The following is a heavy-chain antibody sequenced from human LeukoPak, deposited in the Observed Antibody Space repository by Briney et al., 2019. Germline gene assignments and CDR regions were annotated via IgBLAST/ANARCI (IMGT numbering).Heavy chain of an antibody. CDR2: IIPIFGTA. Sequence: SSVKVSCKASGGTFSSYAISWVRQAPGQGLEWMGRIIPIFGTANYAQKFQGRVTITTDESTSTAYMELSSLRSEDTAVYYCAREVLPDFNGGNSAYYYMDVWGKGTTVTVSS. J-gene: IGHJ6*03. CDR3: AREVLPDFNGGNSAYYYMDV. V-gene: IGHV1-69*05. CDR1: GGTFSSYA. D-gene: IGHD4-23*01.